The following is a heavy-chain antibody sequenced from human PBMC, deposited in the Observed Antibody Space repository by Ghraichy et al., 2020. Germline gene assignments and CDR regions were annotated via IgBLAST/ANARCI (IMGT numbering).Heavy chain of an antibody. V-gene: IGHV3-30*04. CDR2: ISDDGRNK. CDR1: GFTFSTYV. Sequence: GESLNISCAGSGFTFSTYVMHWVRQAPGKGLEWVSVISDDGRNKYYADSVRGRFSISRDNSKNTLYLQMDNLRVEDMAVYYCAGGNDYGDYAWGQGTLVTVSS. D-gene: IGHD4-17*01. J-gene: IGHJ5*02. CDR3: AGGNDYGDYA.